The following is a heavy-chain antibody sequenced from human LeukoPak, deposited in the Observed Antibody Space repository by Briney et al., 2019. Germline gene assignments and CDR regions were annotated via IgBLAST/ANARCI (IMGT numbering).Heavy chain of an antibody. V-gene: IGHV4-59*08. CDR2: IYYSGST. CDR1: GGSISSYY. Sequence: SETLSLTFTVSGGSISSYYWSWIRQPPGKGLEWIGYIYYSGSTNYNPSLKSRVTISVDTSKNQFSLKLSSVTAADTAVYYCARLIGYSSGWRQGGAFDIWGQGTMVTVSS. J-gene: IGHJ3*02. CDR3: ARLIGYSSGWRQGGAFDI. D-gene: IGHD6-19*01.